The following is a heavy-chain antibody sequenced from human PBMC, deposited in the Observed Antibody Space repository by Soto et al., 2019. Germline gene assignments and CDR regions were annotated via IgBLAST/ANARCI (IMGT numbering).Heavy chain of an antibody. V-gene: IGHV3-21*01. CDR2: ISSSSSYI. D-gene: IGHD3-10*01. J-gene: IGHJ4*02. CDR1: GFTFSSYS. Sequence: EVQLVESGGGLVKPGGSLRLSCAASGFTFSSYSMNWVRQAPGKGLEWVSSISSSSSYIYYADSVKGRFTISRDNAKNSLYLQMNGLRAEDTAVYYCARGSAGFGELLFDYWGQGTLVTVSS. CDR3: ARGSAGFGELLFDY.